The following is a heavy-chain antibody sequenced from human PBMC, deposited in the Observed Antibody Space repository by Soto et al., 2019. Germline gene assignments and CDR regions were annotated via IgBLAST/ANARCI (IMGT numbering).Heavy chain of an antibody. V-gene: IGHV3-48*02. CDR1: GFTFSSYS. CDR3: ARVGEQWLVVSNYYYYGMDV. J-gene: IGHJ6*02. CDR2: ISSSSSTI. D-gene: IGHD6-19*01. Sequence: EVQLVESGGGLVQPGGSLRLSCAASGFTFSSYSMNWVRQAPGKGLEWVSYISSSSSTIYYADSVKGRFTISRDNAKNSLYLQRNSLRDEDTAVYYCARVGEQWLVVSNYYYYGMDVWGQGTTVTVSS.